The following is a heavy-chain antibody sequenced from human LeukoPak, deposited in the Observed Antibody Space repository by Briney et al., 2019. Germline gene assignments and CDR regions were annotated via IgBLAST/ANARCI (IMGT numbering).Heavy chain of an antibody. CDR3: AGELASACVLDY. J-gene: IGHJ4*02. CDR2: IYYSGST. Sequence: PETLSLTCPAPGGSLSCYYCRFALQPPGKGLEWIGYIYYSGSTNYNPSLKRRVTISVETSKNQFSLKLSSVTAANRAVYYFAGELASACVLDYWGQRTLVTVSS. D-gene: IGHD6-13*01. V-gene: IGHV4-59*01. CDR1: GGSLSCYY.